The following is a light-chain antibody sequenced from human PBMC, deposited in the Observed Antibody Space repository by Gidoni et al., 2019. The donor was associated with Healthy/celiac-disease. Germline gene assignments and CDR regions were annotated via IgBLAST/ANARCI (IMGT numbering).Light chain of an antibody. CDR2: WPS. Sequence: DIVMTQSRDSLAVSLGERATINCTSSQSVLYSSNNKNYLAWYQQKPGQPPKLLIYWPSTREPGVPDRFSGSGSGTDFTLTISSLQAEDVEVYYCHHYYSTPQTFXQXTKVEIK. J-gene: IGKJ1*01. CDR3: HHYYSTPQT. CDR1: QSVLYSSNNKNY. V-gene: IGKV4-1*01.